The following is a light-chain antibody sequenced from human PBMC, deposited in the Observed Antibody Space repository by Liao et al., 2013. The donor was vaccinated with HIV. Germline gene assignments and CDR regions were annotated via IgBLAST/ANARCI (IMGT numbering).Light chain of an antibody. Sequence: SYELTQSPSASVAPGKTASITCGGDSIGSKSVNWYQQKPGQAPVLVIYYDSDRPSGIPDRFSGSRSGNTATLSISRAEAGDEADYYCQVWDSRNSRWMFGGGTKVTVL. CDR2: YDS. CDR1: SIGSKS. V-gene: IGLV3-21*04. J-gene: IGLJ3*02. CDR3: QVWDSRNSRWM.